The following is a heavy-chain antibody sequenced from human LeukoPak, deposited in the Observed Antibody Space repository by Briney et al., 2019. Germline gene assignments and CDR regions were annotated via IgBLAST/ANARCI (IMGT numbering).Heavy chain of an antibody. CDR1: GVSISDYY. Sequence: SETLSLTCTVFGVSISDYYWNWIRQPAGKGLEWIGRIHTSGSTDYNPSLKSRVTMSVDTSKNQFSLNLNSVNAADTAVSYCANDLKGYSSAWYDCWGQGTLVAVSS. D-gene: IGHD6-19*01. CDR3: ANDLKGYSSAWYDC. V-gene: IGHV4-4*07. J-gene: IGHJ5*01. CDR2: IHTSGST.